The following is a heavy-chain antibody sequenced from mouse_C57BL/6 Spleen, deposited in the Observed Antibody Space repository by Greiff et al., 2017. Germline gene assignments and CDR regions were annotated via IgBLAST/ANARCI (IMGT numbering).Heavy chain of an antibody. D-gene: IGHD2-1*01. CDR3: ARGRNGNYVDAMDY. V-gene: IGHV1-66*01. J-gene: IGHJ4*01. CDR1: GYSFTSYY. CDR2: IYPGSGNT. Sequence: SGPELVKPGASVKISCKASGYSFTSYYIHWVKQRPGQGLEWIGWIYPGSGNTKYNEKFKGKATLTADTSSSTAYMQLSSLTSEDSAVYYCARGRNGNYVDAMDYWGQGTSVTVSS.